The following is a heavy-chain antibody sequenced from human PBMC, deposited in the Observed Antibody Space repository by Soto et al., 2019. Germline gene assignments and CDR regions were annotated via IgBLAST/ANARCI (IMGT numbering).Heavy chain of an antibody. CDR2: IWYDGSNK. D-gene: IGHD6-6*01. CDR3: AREDHSSSTSTFDY. CDR1: GFTFSSYG. Sequence: GGSLRLSCAASGFTFSSYGMHWVRQAPGKGLEWVAVIWYDGSNKYYADSVKGRFTISRDNSKNTLYLQMNSLRAEDTAVYYCAREDHSSSTSTFDYWGQGTLVTVSS. J-gene: IGHJ4*02. V-gene: IGHV3-33*01.